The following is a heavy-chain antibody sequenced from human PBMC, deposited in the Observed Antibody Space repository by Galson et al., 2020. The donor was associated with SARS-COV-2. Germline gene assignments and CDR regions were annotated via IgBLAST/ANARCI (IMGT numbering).Heavy chain of an antibody. Sequence: ASVKVSCKASGSTFSTYGINWVRQAPGQGPEWMGWINTNTGNPTYAQGFTGRFVFSLDTSVSTAYLQISSLKAEDTAVYYCARVADTTGSNWFDPWGQGTLVTVSS. J-gene: IGHJ5*02. CDR3: ARVADTTGSNWFDP. CDR1: GSTFSTYG. V-gene: IGHV7-4-1*02. CDR2: INTNTGNP. D-gene: IGHD3-22*01.